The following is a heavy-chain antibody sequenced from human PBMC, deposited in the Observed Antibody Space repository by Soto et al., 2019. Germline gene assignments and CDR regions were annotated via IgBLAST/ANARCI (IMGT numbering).Heavy chain of an antibody. CDR3: AKDRVQLTLEFDD. V-gene: IGHV3-30*18. Sequence: PGGSLRLSCAASGFTFSSYGMHWVRQAPGKGLEWVAVISYDGSNKYYADSVKGRFTISRDNSKNTLYLQMNSLRAEDTAVYYCAKDRVQLTLEFDDWGQGTRVTVAS. CDR1: GFTFSSYG. D-gene: IGHD5-18*01. J-gene: IGHJ4*02. CDR2: ISYDGSNK.